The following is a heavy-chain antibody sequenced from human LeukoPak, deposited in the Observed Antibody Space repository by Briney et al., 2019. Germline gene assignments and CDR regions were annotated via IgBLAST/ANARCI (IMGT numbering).Heavy chain of an antibody. Sequence: LWASVKVSCKASGYTFTGYYMRWVRQAPGQGLEWMGWINPNSGGTNYAQKFQGRVTMTRDTSISTAYMELSRLRSDDTAVYYCASGRDYDILTGYPSKPFDYWGQGTLVTVSS. CDR1: GYTFTGYY. V-gene: IGHV1-2*02. D-gene: IGHD3-9*01. CDR2: INPNSGGT. CDR3: ASGRDYDILTGYPSKPFDY. J-gene: IGHJ4*02.